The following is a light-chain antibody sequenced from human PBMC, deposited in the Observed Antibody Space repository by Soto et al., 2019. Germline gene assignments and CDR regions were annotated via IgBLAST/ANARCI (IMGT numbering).Light chain of an antibody. CDR2: GAS. J-gene: IGKJ1*01. CDR1: QSVSSSY. Sequence: EIVLTQSPGTLSLSPGERATLSCRASQSVSSSYLAWYQQKPGQAPRLLIYGASSRATGIPDRFSGSGSGTDSTLTISRLEPEDFAVYYCQQYGSSPPWTFGQGTKVEMK. CDR3: QQYGSSPPWT. V-gene: IGKV3-20*01.